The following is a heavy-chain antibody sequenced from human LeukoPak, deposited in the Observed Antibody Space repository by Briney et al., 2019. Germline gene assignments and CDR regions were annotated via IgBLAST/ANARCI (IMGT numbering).Heavy chain of an antibody. J-gene: IGHJ4*02. CDR2: ISGSGVST. Sequence: AGGSLRLSCAASGFRFSSYAMSWVRQAPGKGLEWVSAISGSGVSTYYADSVKGRFTVSRDNSKNTQYLQMSSLRAEDTAVYYCAKDERNWNYNLASQTYDWGQGTLVTVSS. CDR3: AKDERNWNYNLASQTYD. CDR1: GFRFSSYA. V-gene: IGHV3-23*01. D-gene: IGHD1-7*01.